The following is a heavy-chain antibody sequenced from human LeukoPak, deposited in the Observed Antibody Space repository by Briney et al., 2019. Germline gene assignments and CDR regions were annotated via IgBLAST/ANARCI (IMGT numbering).Heavy chain of an antibody. Sequence: GGSLRLSCEASGFTFIDYTMNWVRQAPGKGLEWVAYISSSGSTIYYGDSVKGRFTISRDNAKNSLYLQMNGLRAEDTAVYYCASDYDILTGHNWFDPWGQGTLVTVSS. J-gene: IGHJ5*02. CDR2: ISSSGSTI. D-gene: IGHD3-9*01. CDR3: ASDYDILTGHNWFDP. V-gene: IGHV3-48*04. CDR1: GFTFIDYT.